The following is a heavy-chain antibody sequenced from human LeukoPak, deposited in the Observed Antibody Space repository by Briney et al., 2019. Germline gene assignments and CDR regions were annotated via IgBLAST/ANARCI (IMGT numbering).Heavy chain of an antibody. Sequence: ASVKVSCKASGYTFTSYYMHWVRQAPGQGLEWMGIINPSGGSTSYAQKFQGRVTMTRDMSTSTVYMELSSLRSEDTAVYYCARDGPGDYDSSGYSFDYWGQGTLVTVSS. CDR1: GYTFTSYY. J-gene: IGHJ4*02. CDR2: INPSGGST. D-gene: IGHD3-22*01. V-gene: IGHV1-46*01. CDR3: ARDGPGDYDSSGYSFDY.